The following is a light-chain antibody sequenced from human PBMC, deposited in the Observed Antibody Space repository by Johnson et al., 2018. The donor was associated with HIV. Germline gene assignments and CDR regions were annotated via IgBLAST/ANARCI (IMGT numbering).Light chain of an antibody. V-gene: IGLV1-51*01. J-gene: IGLJ1*01. Sequence: QSVLTQPPSVSAAPGQKVTISCSGSSSNIGNNYVSWYQQLPGTAPKLLIYDNNERPSGIPDRFSGSKSGTSATLGITGLQTGDEADYYCGTWDTSLSAGCVLGTGTKVTVL. CDR3: GTWDTSLSAGCV. CDR1: SSNIGNNY. CDR2: DNN.